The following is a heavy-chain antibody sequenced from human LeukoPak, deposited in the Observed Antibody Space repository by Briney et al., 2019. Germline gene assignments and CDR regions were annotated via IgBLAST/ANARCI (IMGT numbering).Heavy chain of an antibody. V-gene: IGHV3-43D*03. Sequence: SLSYAAAEITSADYTIHWLRHPRHKGLEWVSLISWDGGSTYDAESVRGRFTTSAANTTTSLYLLRNSLRGEDTALYYCAKGHLDPGPYYYMDVWGKGTTVTVSS. CDR2: ISWDGGST. J-gene: IGHJ6*03. D-gene: IGHD3-10*01. CDR3: AKGHLDPGPYYYMDV. CDR1: EITSADYT.